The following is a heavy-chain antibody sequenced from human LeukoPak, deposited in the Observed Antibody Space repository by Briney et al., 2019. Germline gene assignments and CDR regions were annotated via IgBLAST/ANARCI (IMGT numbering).Heavy chain of an antibody. CDR3: ARDNYDILTGYTNSLGY. Sequence: GASVKVSCKASGYTFTGYYMHWVRQAPGQGLEWMGWINPNSGGTNYAQKFQGRVTMTRDTSISTAYMELSRLRSDDTAVYYCARDNYDILTGYTNSLGYWGQGTPVTVSS. CDR1: GYTFTGYY. D-gene: IGHD3-9*01. CDR2: INPNSGGT. J-gene: IGHJ4*02. V-gene: IGHV1-2*02.